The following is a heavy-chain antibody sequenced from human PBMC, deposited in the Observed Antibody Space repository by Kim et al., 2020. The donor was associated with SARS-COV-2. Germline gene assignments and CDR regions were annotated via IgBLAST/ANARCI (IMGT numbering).Heavy chain of an antibody. CDR3: ARYETAAVPFDY. CDR2: INAGNGNT. V-gene: IGHV1-3*01. D-gene: IGHD6-13*01. J-gene: IGHJ4*02. Sequence: ASVKVSCKASGYTFTSYAMHWVRQAPGQGLEWMGWINAGNGNTKYSQKFQGRVTITRDTSASTAYMELSSLRSEDTAVYYCARYETAAVPFDYWGQGTLVTVSS. CDR1: GYTFTSYA.